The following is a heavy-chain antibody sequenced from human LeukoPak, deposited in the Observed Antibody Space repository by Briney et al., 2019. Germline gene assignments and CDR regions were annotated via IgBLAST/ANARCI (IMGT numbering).Heavy chain of an antibody. D-gene: IGHD2-15*01. V-gene: IGHV3-9*01. CDR1: GFTFDDYA. Sequence: GGSLRLSCAASGFTFDDYAMHWVRQAPGKGLEWVSGISWNSGSIGYADSVKGRFTISRDNAKKSLYLQMNSLRAEDTALYYCAKELPTYYGMDVWGQGTTVTVSS. J-gene: IGHJ6*02. CDR3: AKELPTYYGMDV. CDR2: ISWNSGSI.